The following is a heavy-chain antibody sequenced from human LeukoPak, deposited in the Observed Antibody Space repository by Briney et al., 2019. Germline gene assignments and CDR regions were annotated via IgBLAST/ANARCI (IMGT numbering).Heavy chain of an antibody. CDR2: ISGNGRNT. D-gene: IGHD3-22*01. V-gene: IGHV3-23*01. CDR3: ARDSPRPPAYYYDSSDF. CDR1: GFTFSTYA. J-gene: IGHJ4*02. Sequence: GGSLRLSCAASGFTFSTYAMSWVRQAPGKGLERVSAISGNGRNTYYADSVKGRFTISRDNSKNTLYLQMNSLRVEDTAVYYCARDSPRPPAYYYDSSDFWGQGTLVTVSS.